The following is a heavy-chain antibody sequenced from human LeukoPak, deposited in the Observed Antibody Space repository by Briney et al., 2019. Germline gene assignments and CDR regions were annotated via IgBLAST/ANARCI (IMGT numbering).Heavy chain of an antibody. Sequence: SQTLSLTCTVSGGSISSGGYYWGWIRQHPGKGLEWIGYIYYSGSTYYNPSLKSRVTISVDTPKNQFSLKLSSVTAADTAVYYCARGAPRYDSSGYYHPVDYWGQGTLVTVSS. V-gene: IGHV4-31*03. CDR2: IYYSGST. CDR1: GGSISSGGYY. J-gene: IGHJ4*02. CDR3: ARGAPRYDSSGYYHPVDY. D-gene: IGHD3-22*01.